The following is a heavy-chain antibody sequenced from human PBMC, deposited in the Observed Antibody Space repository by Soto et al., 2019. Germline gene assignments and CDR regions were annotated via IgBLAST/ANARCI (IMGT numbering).Heavy chain of an antibody. V-gene: IGHV4-34*01. J-gene: IGHJ4*02. CDR1: GGSFSGYY. CDR3: ARGLRGLGEVSPYFDH. CDR2: INHSGST. Sequence: SETLSLTCAVYGGSFSGYYWSWIRQPPGKGLEWIGEINHSGSTNYNPSLKSRVTISVDTSKNQFSLKLSSVTAADTAVYYCARGLRGLGEVSPYFDHWGQGARVTVSS. D-gene: IGHD3-16*01.